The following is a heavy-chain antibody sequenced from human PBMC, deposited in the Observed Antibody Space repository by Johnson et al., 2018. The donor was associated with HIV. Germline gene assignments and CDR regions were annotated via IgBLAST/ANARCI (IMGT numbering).Heavy chain of an antibody. CDR3: AKDRGSGWYWYAFDI. V-gene: IGHV3-30*02. J-gene: IGHJ3*02. CDR2: IRYDGSNK. CDR1: GFTFSSYG. Sequence: QVQLMESGGGVVQPGGSLRLSCAASGFTFSSYGMHWVRQAPGKGLEWVAFIRYDGSNKYYADSVKGRFTISRDNSKNTLYLQMNSLRAEDTAVYYCAKDRGSGWYWYAFDIWGQGTMVTVSS. D-gene: IGHD6-19*01.